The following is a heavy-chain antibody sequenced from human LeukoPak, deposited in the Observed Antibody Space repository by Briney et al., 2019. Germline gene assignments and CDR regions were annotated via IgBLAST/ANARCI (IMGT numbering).Heavy chain of an antibody. CDR1: GFAFSSFG. Sequence: GGSLRLSCVASGFAFSSFGMHWVRQAPGKGLDWVAVISYDGSHKDYADSVKGLFTISRDNSKNTLYLQTNSLRAEDTAVYYCAKDTVARWYYGLDVWGQGTTVTVSS. J-gene: IGHJ6*02. D-gene: IGHD6-19*01. CDR3: AKDTVARWYYGLDV. CDR2: ISYDGSHK. V-gene: IGHV3-30*18.